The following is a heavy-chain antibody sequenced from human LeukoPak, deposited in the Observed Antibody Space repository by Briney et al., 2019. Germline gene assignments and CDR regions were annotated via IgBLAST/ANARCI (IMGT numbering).Heavy chain of an antibody. CDR1: GGSISSYY. CDR3: AGVIAARRGYYYYYMDV. CDR2: IHTSGST. Sequence: SETLSLTCTVSGGSISSYYWSWIRQPAGKGLEWIGRIHTSGSTNYNPSLKSRVTMSVDTSKNQFSLKLSSVTAADTAVYYCAGVIAARRGYYYYYMDVWGKGTTVTVSS. J-gene: IGHJ6*03. V-gene: IGHV4-4*07. D-gene: IGHD6-6*01.